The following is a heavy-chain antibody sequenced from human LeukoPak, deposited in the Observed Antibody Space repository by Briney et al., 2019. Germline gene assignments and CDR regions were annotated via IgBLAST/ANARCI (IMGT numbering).Heavy chain of an antibody. Sequence: SETLSLTCTVSGVSISSYYWSWIRQPPGKGLEWIGYIYYSGSTSYNPSLKSRVTISVDTSKNQFSLKLSSVTAADTAVYYCARIGYYYYGMDVWGQGTTVTVSS. CDR3: ARIGYYYYGMDV. J-gene: IGHJ6*02. CDR1: GVSISSYY. CDR2: IYYSGST. V-gene: IGHV4-59*01.